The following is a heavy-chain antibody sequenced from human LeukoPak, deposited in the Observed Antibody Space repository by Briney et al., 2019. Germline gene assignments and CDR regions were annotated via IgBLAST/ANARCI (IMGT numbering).Heavy chain of an antibody. V-gene: IGHV1-69*13. CDR2: IIPIFGTA. Sequence: GASVKVSCKASGVTFNSYAIGWVRQAPGQGLEWMGGIIPIFGTANYAQKFQGRVTITADESTSTAYMELSSLRSEDTAVYYCASSYYDSSGYYLFKDSPYYYGMDVWGQGTTVTVSS. CDR1: GVTFNSYA. D-gene: IGHD3-22*01. J-gene: IGHJ6*02. CDR3: ASSYYDSSGYYLFKDSPYYYGMDV.